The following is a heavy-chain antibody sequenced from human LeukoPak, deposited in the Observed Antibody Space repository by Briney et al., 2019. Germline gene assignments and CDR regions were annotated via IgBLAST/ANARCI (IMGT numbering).Heavy chain of an antibody. V-gene: IGHV3-33*01. CDR1: GFTFSSYG. J-gene: IGHJ4*02. D-gene: IGHD3-22*01. CDR2: IWYDGSKK. CDR3: ARDRSYDSSGPDY. Sequence: GRSVRLSCAASGFTFSSYGMHWVRQAPGKGLEWVAVIWYDGSKKYYGGSMKGRFTISRDNSKNTLSLQMNSLRAEDTAVYYCARDRSYDSSGPDYWGQGTQVTVSS.